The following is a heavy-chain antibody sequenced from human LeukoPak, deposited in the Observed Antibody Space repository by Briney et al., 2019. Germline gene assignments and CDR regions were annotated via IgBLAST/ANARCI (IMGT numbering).Heavy chain of an antibody. Sequence: ASVKVSCKASGGTFSSYAISWVRQAPGQGLEWMGGIIPIIGTANYAQKFQGRVTITADESTSTAYMELSSLRSEDTAVYYCAREQYCSSTSCYTGGYYYYGMDVWGQGTTVTVSS. J-gene: IGHJ6*02. CDR3: AREQYCSSTSCYTGGYYYYGMDV. D-gene: IGHD2-2*02. V-gene: IGHV1-69*13. CDR1: GGTFSSYA. CDR2: IIPIIGTA.